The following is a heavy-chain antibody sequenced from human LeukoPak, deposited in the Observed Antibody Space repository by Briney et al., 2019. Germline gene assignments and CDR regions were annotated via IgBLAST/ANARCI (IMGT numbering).Heavy chain of an antibody. V-gene: IGHV3-23*01. Sequence: GGSLRLSCAASGFTFSSYAMSWVRQAPEKGLEWVSTISGSGGGTYYAESVKGRFTISRDNSKNTVYLQMSSLRAEDTAVYYCAKARVTTGYYMQVDYWGQGTLVTVSS. CDR1: GFTFSSYA. J-gene: IGHJ4*02. CDR3: AKARVTTGYYMQVDY. CDR2: ISGSGGGT. D-gene: IGHD3-9*01.